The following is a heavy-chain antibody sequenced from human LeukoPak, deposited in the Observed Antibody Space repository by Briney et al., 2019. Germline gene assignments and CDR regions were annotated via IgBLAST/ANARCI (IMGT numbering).Heavy chain of an antibody. J-gene: IGHJ4*02. CDR1: GYTFTSYW. V-gene: IGHV5-51*01. CDR2: IYPGDSDT. CDR3: ARPRGFYDSSEFDY. D-gene: IGHD3-22*01. Sequence: GESLKISCKGSGYTFTSYWIGWVRQMPGKGLEWMGIIYPGDSDTRYSPSLQGQVTISVDKSISTTYLQWSSLKASDTAMYYCARPRGFYDSSEFDYWSQGTLVTVSS.